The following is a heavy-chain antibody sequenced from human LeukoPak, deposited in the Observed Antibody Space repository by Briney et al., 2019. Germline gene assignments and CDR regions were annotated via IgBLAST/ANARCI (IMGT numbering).Heavy chain of an antibody. V-gene: IGHV1-18*01. CDR2: ISAYNGNT. CDR1: GYTFTSYG. J-gene: IGHJ4*02. CDR3: ARDSVCEWEPQGTDY. D-gene: IGHD1-26*01. Sequence: ASVKVSCKASGYTFTSYGISWVRQAPGQGLEWMGWISAYNGNTNYAQKLQGRVTMTTDTSTSTAYMELRSLRSDDTAVYYCARDSVCEWEPQGTDYWGQGTLVVVSS.